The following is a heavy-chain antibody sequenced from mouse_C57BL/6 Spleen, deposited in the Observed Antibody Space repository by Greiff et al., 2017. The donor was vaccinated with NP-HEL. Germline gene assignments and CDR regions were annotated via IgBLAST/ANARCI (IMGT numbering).Heavy chain of an antibody. V-gene: IGHV1-52*01. D-gene: IGHD1-1*01. CDR2: IDPSDSET. CDR1: GYTFTSYW. CDR3: ARRDYGSSFFDY. Sequence: VKLHQPGAELVRPGSSVMLSCKASGYTFTSYWMHWVKQRPIQGLEWIGNIDPSDSETHYNQKFKDKATLTVDKSSSTAYMQLSSLTSEDSAVYYCARRDYGSSFFDYWGQGTTLTVSS. J-gene: IGHJ2*01.